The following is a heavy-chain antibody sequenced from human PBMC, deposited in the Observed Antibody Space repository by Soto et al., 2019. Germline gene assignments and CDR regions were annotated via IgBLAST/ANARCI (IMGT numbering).Heavy chain of an antibody. CDR3: ARGLGYCGGGICYWAY. D-gene: IGHD2-15*01. Sequence: ASLKGSCTASGYTFTSYDINWVRQATGQGLEWMGWMNPNIGNTVYAHKFQCRVTMTRNTSISKVYMELSSLRCGDTALYYCARGLGYCGGGICYWAYWGQGTLVPVSS. CDR1: GYTFTSYD. CDR2: MNPNIGNT. J-gene: IGHJ4*02. V-gene: IGHV1-8*01.